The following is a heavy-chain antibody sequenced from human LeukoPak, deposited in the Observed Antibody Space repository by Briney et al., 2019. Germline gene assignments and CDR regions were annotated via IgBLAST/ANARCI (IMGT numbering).Heavy chain of an antibody. J-gene: IGHJ4*02. D-gene: IGHD1-1*01. V-gene: IGHV1-18*04. CDR1: GYTFTGYY. CDR3: ARESHETREDY. CDR2: ISAYNGNT. Sequence: ASVKVSCKASGYTFTGYYMHWVRQAPGQGLEWMGWISAYNGNTNYAQKLQGRVTMTTDTSTSTAYMELRSLRSDDTAVYYCARESHETREDYWGQGTLVTVSS.